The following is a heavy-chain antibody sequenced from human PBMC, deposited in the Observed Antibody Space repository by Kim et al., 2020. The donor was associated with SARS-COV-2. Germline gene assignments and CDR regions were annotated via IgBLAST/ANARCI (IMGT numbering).Heavy chain of an antibody. D-gene: IGHD2-15*01. V-gene: IGHV3-43*02. CDR1: GFTFDDYA. J-gene: IGHJ6*02. CDR2: ISGDGGST. Sequence: GGSLRLSCAASGFTFDDYAMHWVRQAPGKGLEWVSLISGDGGSTYYADSVKGRFTISRDNSKNSLYLQMNSLRTEDTALYYCAKGLARVPIVRYYYYGMDVWGQGTTVTVSS. CDR3: AKGLARVPIVRYYYYGMDV.